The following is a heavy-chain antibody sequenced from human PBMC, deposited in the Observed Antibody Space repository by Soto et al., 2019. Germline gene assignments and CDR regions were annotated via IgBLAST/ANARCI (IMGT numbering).Heavy chain of an antibody. Sequence: QVHLVQSGAEVKKPGSSVKVSSKASGDTFDSYTINWVRQAPGQRLEWMGRIIPMLGMSNYALKFKGRVTSTAKQPTTTVYMHLSSLSSDDTAVYYCATCYGSGSRPFDYWGQGTLVTVSS. D-gene: IGHD3-10*01. V-gene: IGHV1-69*02. J-gene: IGHJ4*02. CDR1: GDTFDSYT. CDR3: ATCYGSGSRPFDY. CDR2: IIPMLGMS.